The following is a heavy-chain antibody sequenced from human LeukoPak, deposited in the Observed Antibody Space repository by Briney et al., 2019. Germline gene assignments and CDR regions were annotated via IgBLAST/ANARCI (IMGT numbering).Heavy chain of an antibody. V-gene: IGHV1-2*02. D-gene: IGHD6-6*01. CDR2: INANDGST. Sequence: ASVKVSCKTSGYSFIDYYIHWMRQAPGQGLEWMGWINANDGSTNYAQNFQDRVTMTRDTSINTADLERSRLKSGDTASYYCARDVPLRARSSPTSFDSWGQGSLVTVSS. CDR3: ARDVPLRARSSPTSFDS. CDR1: GYSFIDYY. J-gene: IGHJ4*02.